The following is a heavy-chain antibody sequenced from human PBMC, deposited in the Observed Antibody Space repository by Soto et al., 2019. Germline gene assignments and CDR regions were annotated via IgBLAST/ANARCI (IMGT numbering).Heavy chain of an antibody. CDR3: ARTAAAGKYYYGVDV. Sequence: DVQLVQSGAEVKKPGESLKISWKGSGYSFTSYWICWVRQMPGKGLEWMGIIYPGDSDTRYSPSFQGQVTISADKSISTNYMQWSSMKASETAMYYCARTAAAGKYYYGVDVWGQGPTVTVYS. CDR2: IYPGDSDT. J-gene: IGHJ6*02. V-gene: IGHV5-51*01. D-gene: IGHD6-13*01. CDR1: GYSFTSYW.